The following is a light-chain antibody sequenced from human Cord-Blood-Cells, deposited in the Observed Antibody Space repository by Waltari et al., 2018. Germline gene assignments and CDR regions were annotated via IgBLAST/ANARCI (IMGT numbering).Light chain of an antibody. V-gene: IGLV2-14*01. CDR2: DVS. CDR3: SSYTSSSTRVV. CDR1: SSDVGGYNY. J-gene: IGLJ2*01. Sequence: QSALTQPASVSGSPGQSLTISCTGTSSDVGGYNYVSWYQQHPGKAPKLMIYDVSNRPSGVSKRFSGSKSGNTASLTISGLQAEDEADYYCSSYTSSSTRVVFGGGTKLTVL.